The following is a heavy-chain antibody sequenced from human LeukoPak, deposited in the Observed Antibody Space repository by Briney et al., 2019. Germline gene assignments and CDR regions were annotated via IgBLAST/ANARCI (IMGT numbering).Heavy chain of an antibody. V-gene: IGHV3-48*03. CDR3: ARVNNWNEAPNFDY. CDR2: ISSSGSTI. CDR1: GFTFSSYE. Sequence: GGSLRLSCAASGFTFSSYEMNWVRQAPGKGLEWVSYISSSGSTIYYADSVKGRFTISRDNAKNSLYLQMNSLRAEDTAVYYCARVNNWNEAPNFDYWGQGTLVTVSS. D-gene: IGHD1-20*01. J-gene: IGHJ4*02.